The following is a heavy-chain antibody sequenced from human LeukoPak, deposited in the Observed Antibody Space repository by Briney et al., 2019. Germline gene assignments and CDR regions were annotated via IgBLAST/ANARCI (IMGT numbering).Heavy chain of an antibody. CDR3: ARAYGDYEVSWFDP. CDR2: IDPSGGST. J-gene: IGHJ5*02. V-gene: IGHV1-46*01. CDR1: GYTFTRYY. D-gene: IGHD4-17*01. Sequence: GASVKVSCKASGYTFTRYYMYWVRQAPGQGLEWMGTIDPSGGSTNYTQKFQGRVTLTADKSTSTAYMELSSLRSEDTAVYYCARAYGDYEVSWFDPWGQGTLVTVSS.